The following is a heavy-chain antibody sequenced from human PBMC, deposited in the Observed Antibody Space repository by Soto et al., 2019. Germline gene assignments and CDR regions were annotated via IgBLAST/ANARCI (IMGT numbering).Heavy chain of an antibody. Sequence: SVKVCCNASGGIFNSYAISWMRLAPVQGLEWLGRIVPLFGPTDYAQRFLDRVSLTADKSTSTAYFDLSRLRYEDTDVYYCARTDNYDILTGYSTCGQRTLLTVS. CDR1: GGIFNSYA. J-gene: IGHJ5*02. CDR3: ARTDNYDILTGYST. V-gene: IGHV1-69*06. CDR2: IVPLFGPT. D-gene: IGHD3-9*01.